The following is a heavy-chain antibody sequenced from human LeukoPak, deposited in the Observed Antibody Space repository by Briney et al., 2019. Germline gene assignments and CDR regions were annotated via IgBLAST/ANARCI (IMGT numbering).Heavy chain of an antibody. J-gene: IGHJ4*02. CDR3: ARTDIVVVRGFDY. CDR2: IYYSGST. Sequence: PSGTLSLTCTVSGGSISSGDYYWSWIRQPPGKGLEWIGYIYYSGSTYYNPSLKSRVTISVDTSKNQFSLKLSSVTAADAAVYYCARTDIVVVRGFDYWGQGTLVTVSS. CDR1: GGSISSGDYY. V-gene: IGHV4-30-4*08. D-gene: IGHD2-2*01.